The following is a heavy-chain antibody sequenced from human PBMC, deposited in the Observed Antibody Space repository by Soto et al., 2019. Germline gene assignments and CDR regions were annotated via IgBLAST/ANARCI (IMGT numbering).Heavy chain of an antibody. CDR2: ISWNSGSI. J-gene: IGHJ4*02. CDR1: GFTFDDYA. Sequence: EVQLVESGGGLVQPGRSLRLSCAASGFTFDDYAMHWVRQAPGKGLEWVSGISWNSGSIGYADSVKGRFTISRDNAKNSLYLQMNSLRAEDTALYYCAKDRDGYTKRGPFDYWGQGTLVTVSS. CDR3: AKDRDGYTKRGPFDY. V-gene: IGHV3-9*01. D-gene: IGHD5-12*01.